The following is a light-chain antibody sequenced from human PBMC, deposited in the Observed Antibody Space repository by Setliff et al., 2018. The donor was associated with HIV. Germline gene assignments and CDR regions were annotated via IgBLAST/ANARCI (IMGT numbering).Light chain of an antibody. CDR3: SSYTRSSPYV. V-gene: IGLV2-14*01. CDR2: EVS. Sequence: QSALTQPASVSGSPGQSITISCTGTNRDVGGYNFVSWYQQHPGKAPKLIIYEVSNRPSGVSNRFSGSKSGNTASLTISGLQAEDEADYYCSSYTRSSPYVFGTGTKGTVL. CDR1: NRDVGGYNF. J-gene: IGLJ1*01.